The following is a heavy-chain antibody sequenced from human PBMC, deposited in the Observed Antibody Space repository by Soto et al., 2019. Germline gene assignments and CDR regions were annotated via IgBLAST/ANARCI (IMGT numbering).Heavy chain of an antibody. CDR3: GRCNGFGDH. CDR1: GFILSDYG. D-gene: IGHD2-8*01. Sequence: EVQLLDSGGGLVQPGGSLRLSCAVSGFILSDYGVTWVRQAPGKGLEWVSGFSGGGGGTFYADSVKGRFTISRDDSKNTAYLQMNSLGVDDTAVYYCGRCNGFGDHWGQGTLVTVSS. CDR2: FSGGGGGT. V-gene: IGHV3-23*01. J-gene: IGHJ4*02.